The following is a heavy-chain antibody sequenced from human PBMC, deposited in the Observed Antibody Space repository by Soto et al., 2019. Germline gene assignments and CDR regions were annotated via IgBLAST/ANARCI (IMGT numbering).Heavy chain of an antibody. V-gene: IGHV3-23*01. J-gene: IGHJ3*02. CDR1: GFMFNNSA. D-gene: IGHD2-21*01. CDR2: VSDNGGSRGGT. Sequence: LRLSCTASGFMFNNSAMTWVRQAPGQGLQWVASVSDNGGSRGGTYYADSVKGRFTISRDNSKNTLYLQLDSLTGADTAVYYCASAKAVVIAALGIWGQGAMVTVSS. CDR3: ASAKAVVIAALGI.